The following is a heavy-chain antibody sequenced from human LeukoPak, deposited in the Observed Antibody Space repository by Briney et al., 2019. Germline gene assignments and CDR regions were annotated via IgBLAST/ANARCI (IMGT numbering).Heavy chain of an antibody. V-gene: IGHV3-23*01. CDR2: ISGSGGST. Sequence: GGSLRLSCAASGFTFSSYAMSWVRQAPGKGLEWVSAISGSGGSTYYADSVKGRFTISRDNSKNTLYLQMNSLRAEDTAVYYCASAPSWNYGGNRPNAFDIWGQGTMVTVSS. CDR3: ASAPSWNYGGNRPNAFDI. J-gene: IGHJ3*02. CDR1: GFTFSSYA. D-gene: IGHD4-23*01.